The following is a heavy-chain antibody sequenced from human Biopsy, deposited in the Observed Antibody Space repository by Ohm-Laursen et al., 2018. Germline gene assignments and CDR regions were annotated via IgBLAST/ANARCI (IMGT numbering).Heavy chain of an antibody. CDR1: GFTFSNYA. Sequence: SLRLSCAASGFTFSNYAMSWVRQAPGKGLEWVSGISGSGGRTYYAESMKGRFTISRDNSKKTVYLQMKSLRAEDTAVYYCAKEVLSAVGTSGFDPWGQGTLVTASS. CDR2: ISGSGGRT. V-gene: IGHV3-23*01. CDR3: AKEVLSAVGTSGFDP. D-gene: IGHD1/OR15-1a*01. J-gene: IGHJ5*02.